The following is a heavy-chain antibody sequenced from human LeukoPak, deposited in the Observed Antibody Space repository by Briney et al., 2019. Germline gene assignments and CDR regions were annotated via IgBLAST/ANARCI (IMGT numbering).Heavy chain of an antibody. CDR1: GYTFTSYY. V-gene: IGHV1-46*01. CDR3: ARGPGDRYCSGGSCQHFDY. J-gene: IGHJ4*02. CDR2: INPSGGST. Sequence: ASVKVSCKAFGYTFTSYYMHWVRQAPGQGLEWMGIINPSGGSTSYAQKFQGRVTITTDESTSTAYMELSSLRSEDTAVYYCARGPGDRYCSGGSCQHFDYWGQGTLVTVSS. D-gene: IGHD2-15*01.